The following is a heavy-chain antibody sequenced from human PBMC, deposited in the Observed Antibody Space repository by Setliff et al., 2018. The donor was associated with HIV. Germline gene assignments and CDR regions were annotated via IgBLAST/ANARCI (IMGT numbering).Heavy chain of an antibody. Sequence: LSLTCTVPGGSISSSSYYWGWIRQPPGKGLQWIGSIYYRGSTYYNPSLKSRVTISVDTSKNQFSPKLRSVTAADTALYYCARGRYRSRWYASDHYYIDVWGKGTTVTVSS. V-gene: IGHV4-39*01. CDR2: IYYRGST. D-gene: IGHD6-13*01. J-gene: IGHJ6*03. CDR1: GGSISSSSYY. CDR3: ARGRYRSRWYASDHYYIDV.